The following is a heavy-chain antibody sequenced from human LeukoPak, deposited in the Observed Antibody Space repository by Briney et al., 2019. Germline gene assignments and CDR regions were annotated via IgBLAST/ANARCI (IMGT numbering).Heavy chain of an antibody. CDR2: ISAYNGNT. CDR3: ARSKEWLSPMLDY. Sequence: ASVKVSCKASGDTFTSYGMSCVRHAPGQGRVWRVWISAYNGNTNYAQKLQGRVTKTTDTSTSTAYMELRNLRSDDTAVYYCARSKEWLSPMLDYWGPGTLVTVSS. D-gene: IGHD3-3*01. CDR1: GDTFTSYG. V-gene: IGHV1-18*01. J-gene: IGHJ4*02.